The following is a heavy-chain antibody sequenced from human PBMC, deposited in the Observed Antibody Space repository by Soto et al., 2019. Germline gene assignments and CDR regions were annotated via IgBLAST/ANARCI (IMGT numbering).Heavy chain of an antibody. J-gene: IGHJ4*02. D-gene: IGHD1-20*01. CDR1: GYTFTSYA. Sequence: ASVKVSCKASGYTFTSYATHWVRQAPGKRQEKMGWINAGNGNTKYSQKFHGRVTITRDTSASTAYMELSSLRSEVTSVYFCARDLDRYNWNYFDYWGQGTLVTVSS. CDR2: INAGNGNT. CDR3: ARDLDRYNWNYFDY. V-gene: IGHV1-3*01.